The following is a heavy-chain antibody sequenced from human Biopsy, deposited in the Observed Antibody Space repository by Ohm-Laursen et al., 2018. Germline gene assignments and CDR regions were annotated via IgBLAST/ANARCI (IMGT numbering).Heavy chain of an antibody. Sequence: SDTLSLTCAVSGGSFSGYYWSWIRQTPGKELEWIGEVSHSGSTNYGPSLKSRVTISVDTSKNQFSLNLSSVTAADTAVYYCARLTGDYIWGNWRINHDPFDIWDQGTSVTVSS. CDR1: GGSFSGYY. CDR2: VSHSGST. CDR3: ARLTGDYIWGNWRINHDPFDI. D-gene: IGHD3-16*01. V-gene: IGHV4-34*01. J-gene: IGHJ3*02.